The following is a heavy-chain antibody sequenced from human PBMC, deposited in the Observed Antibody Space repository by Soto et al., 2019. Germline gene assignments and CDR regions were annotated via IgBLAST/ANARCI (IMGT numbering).Heavy chain of an antibody. D-gene: IGHD5-12*01. CDR1: GFTFSSYA. J-gene: IGHJ4*02. V-gene: IGHV3-23*01. Sequence: EVQLLESGGGLVQPGGSLRLSCAASGFTFSSYAMSWVRQAPGKGLEWVSVISGSGGSTNYADSVKGRFTISRDNSKNTLYLQMNSLRAEDTAVYYCAKPGVATTYYFDYWGQGTLVTVSS. CDR3: AKPGVATTYYFDY. CDR2: ISGSGGST.